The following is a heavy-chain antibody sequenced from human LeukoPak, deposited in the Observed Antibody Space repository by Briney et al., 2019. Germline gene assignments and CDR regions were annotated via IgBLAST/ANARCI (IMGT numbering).Heavy chain of an antibody. J-gene: IGHJ3*02. V-gene: IGHV4-39*01. D-gene: IGHD3-22*01. CDR3: ARHRMYYYDSSGRGVADAFDI. CDR1: GGSISSSSYY. Sequence: PSETLSLTCTVSGGSISSSSYYWGWIRQPPGKGLAWIGSIYYSGSTYYNPSLKSRVTISVDTSKNQFSLKLSSVTAADTAVYYCARHRMYYYDSSGRGVADAFDIWGQGTMVTVSS. CDR2: IYYSGST.